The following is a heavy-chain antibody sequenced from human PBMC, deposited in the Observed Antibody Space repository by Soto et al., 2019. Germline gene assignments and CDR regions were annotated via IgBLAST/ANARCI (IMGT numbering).Heavy chain of an antibody. D-gene: IGHD3-3*01. CDR1: GVSLSDYY. CDR2: INHYGRA. Sequence: ETLFLTFAVYGVSLSDYYWSWVRQPPGKGLEWIGEINHYGRAKYNASLKSRATISVDTSKSQFSLKLRSVTAADTSIYYRAGSFGSECGRLDPWGQGTQVTVSS. V-gene: IGHV4-34*01. J-gene: IGHJ5*02. CDR3: AGSFGSECGRLDP.